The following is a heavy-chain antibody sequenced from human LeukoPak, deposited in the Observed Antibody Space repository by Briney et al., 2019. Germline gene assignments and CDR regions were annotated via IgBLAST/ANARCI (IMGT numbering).Heavy chain of an antibody. CDR1: GGSISSSSYY. CDR3: ARQLGYCSSTSCYADKVDY. Sequence: PSETLSLTCTVSGGSISSSSYYWGWIRQPPGKGLEWIGSIYYSGGTYYNPPLKSRVTISVDTSKNQFSLKLSSVTAADTAVYYCARQLGYCSSTSCYADKVDYWGQGTLVTVSS. CDR2: IYYSGGT. D-gene: IGHD2-2*01. J-gene: IGHJ4*02. V-gene: IGHV4-39*01.